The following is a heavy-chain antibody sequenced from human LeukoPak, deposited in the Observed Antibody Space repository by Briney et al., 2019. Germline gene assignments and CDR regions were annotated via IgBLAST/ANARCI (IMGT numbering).Heavy chain of an antibody. CDR3: AKDGSSYSYIYY. CDR1: RFTFNNYV. V-gene: IGHV3-30*02. J-gene: IGHJ4*02. CDR2: INYDGSNT. D-gene: IGHD3-22*01. Sequence: GGSLRLSCAASRFTFNNYVMHWVRQAPGKGLEWLTFINYDGSNTYYADSVKGRFTVSRDDSKSTLYLQMNSLRADDTAVYYCAKDGSSYSYIYYWGQGTLVTVSS.